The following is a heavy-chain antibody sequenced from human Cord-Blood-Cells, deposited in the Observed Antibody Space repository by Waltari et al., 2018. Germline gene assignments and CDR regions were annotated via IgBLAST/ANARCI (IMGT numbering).Heavy chain of an antibody. D-gene: IGHD7-27*01. CDR2: ISYDGSNK. V-gene: IGHV3-30-3*01. CDR3: ARDHANQTGGGAFDI. Sequence: QVQLVESGGGVVQPGRSLRLSCAASGFTFSSYSMTWVRQAPGKGLEWVAVISYDGSNKYYADSVKGRFTISRDNSKNTLYLQMNSLRAEDTAVYYCARDHANQTGGGAFDIWGQGTMVTVSS. J-gene: IGHJ3*02. CDR1: GFTFSSYS.